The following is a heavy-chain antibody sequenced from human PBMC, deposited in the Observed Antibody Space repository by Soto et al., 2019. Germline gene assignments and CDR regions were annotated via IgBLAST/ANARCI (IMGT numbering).Heavy chain of an antibody. J-gene: IGHJ4*02. D-gene: IGHD3-9*01. CDR3: ARSGGDFDWSTYYYFDY. CDR1: GFTVSSKY. Sequence: GGSLRLSCAASGFTVSSKYMTWVRQAPGKGLEWVSVIYSGGSTYYADSVKGRFTISRDNSKDTLYLQMNSLRAEDTAVYYCARSGGDFDWSTYYYFDYWGQGTLVTVSS. V-gene: IGHV3-53*01. CDR2: IYSGGST.